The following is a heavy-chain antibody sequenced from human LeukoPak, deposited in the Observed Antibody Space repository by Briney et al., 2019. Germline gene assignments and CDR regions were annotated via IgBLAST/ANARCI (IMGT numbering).Heavy chain of an antibody. V-gene: IGHV4-59*08. Sequence: PSETLSLTCTVSGGSISNYFWSWIRQPPGKGLEWIGYVHYTGSTNYNPSLKSRVTISVDTSKNQFSLKLTFVTAADTGVYYCARQEGGFDPWGQGTPVTVSS. CDR1: GGSISNYF. D-gene: IGHD1-26*01. CDR2: VHYTGST. CDR3: ARQEGGFDP. J-gene: IGHJ5*02.